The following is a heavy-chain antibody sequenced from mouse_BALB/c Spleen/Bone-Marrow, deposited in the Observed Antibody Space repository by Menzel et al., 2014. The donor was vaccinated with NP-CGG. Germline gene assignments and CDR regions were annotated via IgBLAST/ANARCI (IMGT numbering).Heavy chain of an antibody. V-gene: IGHV5-9-3*01. J-gene: IGHJ2*01. CDR3: ARHGITRLLDY. D-gene: IGHD2-4*01. CDR1: GFTFSSYA. CDR2: ISSGGSYT. Sequence: DVQLVESGGGLVKPGGSLKLSCAASGFTFSSYAMSWVRQTPEKRLEGVATISSGGSYTYYPDSVKGRFTISRDNAKNTLYLQMSSLRSEDTAMYYCARHGITRLLDYWGQGTTLTVSS.